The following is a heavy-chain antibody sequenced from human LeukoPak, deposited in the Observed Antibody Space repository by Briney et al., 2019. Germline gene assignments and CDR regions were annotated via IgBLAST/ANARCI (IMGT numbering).Heavy chain of an antibody. D-gene: IGHD3-22*01. Sequence: PGGSLRLSCVASRFTFSNYALHWVRQAPGEGLEWVAVISYDGSYKDFADSVKGRFTISRDNSKNTLYLQINSLRTEDTAVYYCAKIGHYYDSSGLNDYFDYWGQGTLVTVSS. CDR1: RFTFSNYA. CDR2: ISYDGSYK. CDR3: AKIGHYYDSSGLNDYFDY. J-gene: IGHJ4*02. V-gene: IGHV3-30*04.